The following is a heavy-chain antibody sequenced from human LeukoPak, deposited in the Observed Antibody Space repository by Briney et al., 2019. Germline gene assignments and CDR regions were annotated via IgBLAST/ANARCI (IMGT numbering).Heavy chain of an antibody. Sequence: GGSLRLSCAASGFTFSSYWMHWVRQAPGKGLVWVSRINSDGSTTTYADSVKGRFTISRDNAKHTPYLQMNSLRAEDTAVYYCARETFSDYDFWSGFSPFYWGQGTLVTVSS. CDR2: INSDGSTT. J-gene: IGHJ4*02. D-gene: IGHD3-3*01. V-gene: IGHV3-74*01. CDR3: ARETFSDYDFWSGFSPFY. CDR1: GFTFSSYW.